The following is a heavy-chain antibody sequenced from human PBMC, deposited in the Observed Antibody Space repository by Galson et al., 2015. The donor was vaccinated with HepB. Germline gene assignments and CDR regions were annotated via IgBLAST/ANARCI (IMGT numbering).Heavy chain of an antibody. CDR1: GFRFSDYG. V-gene: IGHV3-30*18. CDR3: AKCLGSGASCYKATIDY. D-gene: IGHD2-2*02. Sequence: SLRLYCAASGFRFSDYGMHWGRQAPGKGLEWGAVIAYDGINRHYADSVKGRFTISRDSSKNTVVLEMNSLRADDTAFYPCAKCLGSGASCYKATIDYWGQGTLVTVSS. CDR2: IAYDGINR. J-gene: IGHJ4*02.